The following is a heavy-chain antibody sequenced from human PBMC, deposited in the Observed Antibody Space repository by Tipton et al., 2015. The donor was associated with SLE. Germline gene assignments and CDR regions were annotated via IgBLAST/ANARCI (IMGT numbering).Heavy chain of an antibody. V-gene: IGHV3-30*02. D-gene: IGHD3-16*02. CDR1: GFTFSSYG. CDR2: IRYDGSNK. Sequence: SLRLSCAASGFTFSSYGMHWVRQAPGKGLEWVAFIRYDGSNKYYADSVKGRSTISRDNSKNTLYLQMNSLRAEDTAVYYCAKGPDGYYDYVWGSYRDWYFDLWGRGTLVTVSS. CDR3: AKGPDGYYDYVWGSYRDWYFDL. J-gene: IGHJ2*01.